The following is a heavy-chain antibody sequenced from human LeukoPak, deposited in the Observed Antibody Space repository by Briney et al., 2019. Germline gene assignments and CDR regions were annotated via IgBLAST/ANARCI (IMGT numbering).Heavy chain of an antibody. V-gene: IGHV1-69*04. D-gene: IGHD3-10*01. CDR1: GGTFSSYT. Sequence: ASVKVSCKASGGTFSSYTISWVRQAPGQGLEWMGRIIPILGIANYAQKFQGRVTITADKSTSTAYMELSSLRSEDTAVYYCARELVSEVRGIGWFDPWGQGTLVTVSS. CDR2: IIPILGIA. CDR3: ARELVSEVRGIGWFDP. J-gene: IGHJ5*02.